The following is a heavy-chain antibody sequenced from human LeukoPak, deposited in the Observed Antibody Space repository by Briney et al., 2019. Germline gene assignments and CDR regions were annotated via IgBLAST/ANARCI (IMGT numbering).Heavy chain of an antibody. J-gene: IGHJ6*03. V-gene: IGHV4-4*07. CDR2: IYNGGII. Sequence: PSETLSLTCTVSGDSISRYYWSWIRQPAGKGLEWIGRIYNGGIITYNPSLKSRVTMSIDTSNNQFSLRLRFVTAADTAVYYCASGYYYMDVWGKGTTVTISS. CDR1: GDSISRYY. CDR3: ASGYYYMDV.